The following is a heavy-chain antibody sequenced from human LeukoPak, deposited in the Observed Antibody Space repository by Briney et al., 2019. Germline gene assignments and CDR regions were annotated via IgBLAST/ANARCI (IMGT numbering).Heavy chain of an antibody. D-gene: IGHD3/OR15-3a*01. V-gene: IGHV3-43*01. CDR1: GFTFDHYT. Sequence: GGSLRLSCAASGFTFDHYTVHWVRQTPGKGLEWVSLISWDGGSTFYADSVKGRFTISRDNRNNSLYLQMNSLRTEGTAFYYCANDFGRVAPTYNFDYWGQGTLVTVSP. J-gene: IGHJ4*02. CDR2: ISWDGGST. CDR3: ANDFGRVAPTYNFDY.